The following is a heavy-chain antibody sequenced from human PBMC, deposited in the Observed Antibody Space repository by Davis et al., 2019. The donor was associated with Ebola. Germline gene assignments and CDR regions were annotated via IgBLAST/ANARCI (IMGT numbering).Heavy chain of an antibody. CDR2: MNPNSGNT. J-gene: IGHJ4*02. D-gene: IGHD6-19*01. CDR3: ARGSGSGWYNFDY. Sequence: AASVKVSCKASGYIFTSYDINWVRQATGQGLEWMGWMNPNSGNTGYAQKFQGRVTMTRNTSISTAYMELSSLKSEDTAVYYCARGSGSGWYNFDYWGPGTLVTVSS. V-gene: IGHV1-8*01. CDR1: GYIFTSYD.